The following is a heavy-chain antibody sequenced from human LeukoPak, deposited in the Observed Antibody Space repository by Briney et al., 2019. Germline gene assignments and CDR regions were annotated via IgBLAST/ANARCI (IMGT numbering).Heavy chain of an antibody. V-gene: IGHV4-59*11. Sequence: SETLSLTCTVSGGSISSHYWSWIRQPPGKGLEWIGYIYYGGSTNYNPSLKSRVTISVDTSKNQFSLKLSSVTAADTAVYYCARAYSSSWYEGIGYYYYYMDVWGKGTTVTVSS. CDR1: GGSISSHY. CDR3: ARAYSSSWYEGIGYYYYYMDV. D-gene: IGHD6-13*01. CDR2: IYYGGST. J-gene: IGHJ6*03.